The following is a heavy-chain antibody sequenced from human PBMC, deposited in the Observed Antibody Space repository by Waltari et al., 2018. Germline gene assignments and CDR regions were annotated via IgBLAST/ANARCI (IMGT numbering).Heavy chain of an antibody. CDR1: GGSISSYY. V-gene: IGHV4-59*12. CDR3: ARGSTSCYDY. CDR2: IYYSGST. J-gene: IGHJ4*02. D-gene: IGHD2-2*01. Sequence: QVQLQESGPGLVKPSETLSLTCTVSGGSISSYYWSWIRQPPGKGLEWIGYIYYSGSTNYNPSLKSRVTISVDTSKNQFSLKLSSVTAADTAVYYCARGSTSCYDYWGQGTLVTVSS.